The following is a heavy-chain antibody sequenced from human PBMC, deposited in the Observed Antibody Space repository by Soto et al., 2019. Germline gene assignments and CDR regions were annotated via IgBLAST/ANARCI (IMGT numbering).Heavy chain of an antibody. D-gene: IGHD3-16*01. J-gene: IGHJ4*02. Sequence: QVQLVESGGGVVQPGRSLRLSCAASGFTFSSYGMHWVRQAPGKGLEWVAVISYDGSNKYYADSVKGRFTISRDNAKNSLYLQMNSLRAEDTAVYYCARVVMRWAWDYWGQGTLVTVSS. CDR2: ISYDGSNK. CDR1: GFTFSSYG. CDR3: ARVVMRWAWDY. V-gene: IGHV3-30*03.